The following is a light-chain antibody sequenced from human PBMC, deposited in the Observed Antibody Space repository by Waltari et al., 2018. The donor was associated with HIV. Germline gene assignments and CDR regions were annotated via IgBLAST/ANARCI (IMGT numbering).Light chain of an antibody. Sequence: QSVLTQPPSVSGAPGQRVTISCTGSSSNIGAGYDVHWYQQLPGTAPKLLLYGNANRPSGVPDRFSGSMSGTSASLAITGRQAEDEAEYYCQSYDSSLSGFWVFGGGTKLTVL. CDR3: QSYDSSLSGFWV. CDR1: SSNIGAGYD. J-gene: IGLJ3*02. CDR2: GNA. V-gene: IGLV1-40*01.